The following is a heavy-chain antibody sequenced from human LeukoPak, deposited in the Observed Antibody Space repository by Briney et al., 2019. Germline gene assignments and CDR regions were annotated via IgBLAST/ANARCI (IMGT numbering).Heavy chain of an antibody. Sequence: GGFLRLSCAASGFTVSSNYMSWVRQAPGKGLEWVSVIYSGGSTYYADSVKGRFTISRDNSKNTLYLQMNSLRAEDTAVYYCARDHDGAEYYYDSSGYLANAFDIWGQGTMVTVSS. D-gene: IGHD3-22*01. V-gene: IGHV3-66*01. CDR3: ARDHDGAEYYYDSSGYLANAFDI. J-gene: IGHJ3*02. CDR1: GFTVSSNY. CDR2: IYSGGST.